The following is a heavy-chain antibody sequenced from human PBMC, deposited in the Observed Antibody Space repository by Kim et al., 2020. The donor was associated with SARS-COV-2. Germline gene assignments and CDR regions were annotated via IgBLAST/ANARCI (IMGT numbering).Heavy chain of an antibody. CDR3: ATSGYNDGNFDH. Sequence: GGSLRLSCAASGFTFSGFDMSWVRQAPGKGLEWVSTIYNGGYTPYYADSAKGRFTISRDNAKSTLYLQMNSLRAEDTAVYFCATSGYNDGNFDHWGQGTLVTVSS. D-gene: IGHD2-15*01. J-gene: IGHJ4*02. CDR2: IYNGGYTP. V-gene: IGHV3-23*05. CDR1: GFTFSGFD.